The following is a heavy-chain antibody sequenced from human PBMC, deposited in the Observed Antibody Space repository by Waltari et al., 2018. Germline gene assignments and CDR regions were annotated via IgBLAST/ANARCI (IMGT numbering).Heavy chain of an antibody. J-gene: IGHJ6*02. CDR2: NDTNSETP. Sequence: QLVQSGSELKSPGASVQVSCKASGYPFKRLGIPWELQAPGQGLEWMGVNDTNSETPAYAQDFRGRFVFSLDTSASTAYLQISSLKADDTAVYYCARDGASSSRGYYYALDVWGQGTTVTVSS. D-gene: IGHD3-22*01. V-gene: IGHV7-4-1*02. CDR3: ARDGASSSRGYYYALDV. CDR1: GYPFKRLG.